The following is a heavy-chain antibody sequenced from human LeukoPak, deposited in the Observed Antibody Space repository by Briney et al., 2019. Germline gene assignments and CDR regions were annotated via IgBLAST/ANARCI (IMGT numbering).Heavy chain of an antibody. J-gene: IGHJ6*02. CDR2: FGTRSTSI. CDR3: ARGQYLYYDSRDCIGVDV. CDR1: GSTFSGYS. D-gene: IGHD3-22*01. V-gene: IGHV3-21*01. Sequence: PGGSLRLSCTASGSTFSGYSMNWIRQAPGKGLEWVSSFGTRSTSIYHAGSVKGRFAISRDNAKNSLYLQMNSLRAEDTAVYYCARGQYLYYDSRDCIGVDVWGQGTTVTVSS.